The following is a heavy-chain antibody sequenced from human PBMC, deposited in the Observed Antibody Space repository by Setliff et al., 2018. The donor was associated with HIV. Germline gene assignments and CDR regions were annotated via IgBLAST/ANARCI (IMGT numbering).Heavy chain of an antibody. D-gene: IGHD6-19*01. CDR2: INTNTGNP. J-gene: IGHJ4*02. CDR1: GYTFTSYA. CDR3: ARTPLISGWYKSGHYFDY. V-gene: IGHV7-4-1*02. Sequence: ASVKVSCKASGYTFTSYAMNWVRQAPGQGLEWMGWINTNTGNPTYALGFTGRFVFSLDTSVSTAYLQISSLKAEDTAVYYCARTPLISGWYKSGHYFDYWGQGTLVTVSS.